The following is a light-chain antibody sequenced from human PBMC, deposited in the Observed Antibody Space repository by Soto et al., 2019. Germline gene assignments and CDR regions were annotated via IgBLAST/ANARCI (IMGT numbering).Light chain of an antibody. CDR3: QQAYSAPRT. Sequence: DIQMTQSPSSLSASVGDRVTITCRASQSISRNLNWYQQKPGKAPKLLIYAASSLQGGVPSRFSGSGSGTDFTLTISSLQPEDFATYSCQQAYSAPRTFGQGTKVEIK. V-gene: IGKV1-39*01. CDR2: AAS. J-gene: IGKJ1*01. CDR1: QSISRN.